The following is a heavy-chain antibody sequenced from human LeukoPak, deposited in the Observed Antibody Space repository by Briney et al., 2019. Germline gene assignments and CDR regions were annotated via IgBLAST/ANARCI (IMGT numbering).Heavy chain of an antibody. CDR1: GGSISSYY. J-gene: IGHJ4*02. V-gene: IGHV4-59*12. D-gene: IGHD4-17*01. Sequence: SETLSLTCTVSGGSISSYYWSWIRQPPGKGLEWIGETYHSGSTNYNPSLKSRVTISVDKSKNQFSLKLSSVTAADTAVYYCARDLRGEGGDYEVGGYWGQGTLVTVSS. CDR3: ARDLRGEGGDYEVGGY. CDR2: TYHSGST.